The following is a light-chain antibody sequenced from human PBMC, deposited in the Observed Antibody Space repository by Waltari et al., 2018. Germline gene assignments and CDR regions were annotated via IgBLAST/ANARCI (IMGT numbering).Light chain of an antibody. V-gene: IGLV3-19*01. CDR2: GEK. Sequence: SSQLTQDPAVSVALGQTVRITCPGDRLRSHSLTWFQQKPGQATVFVLYGEKTRPLGFSERCSGSRSENTAVLTISGAQAEDEADYYCNSRDSSGDYIIFGGGTKLTVL. CDR1: RLRSHS. CDR3: NSRDSSGDYII. J-gene: IGLJ2*01.